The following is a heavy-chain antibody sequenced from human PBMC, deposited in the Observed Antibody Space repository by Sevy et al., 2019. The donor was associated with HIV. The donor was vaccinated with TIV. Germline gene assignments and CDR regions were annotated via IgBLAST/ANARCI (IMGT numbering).Heavy chain of an antibody. J-gene: IGHJ6*02. CDR2: FFYSGST. CDR3: ARGIAAPRGMDV. CDR1: GDSISGYY. D-gene: IGHD6-13*01. Sequence: SETLSLSCTVSGDSISGYYWSWIRQPPGKGLEWIGYFFYSGSTNYNPSLKSRVTISVDTTRNQVSLKVRSVTAADTAVYYCARGIAAPRGMDVWGQGTTVTVSS. V-gene: IGHV4-59*01.